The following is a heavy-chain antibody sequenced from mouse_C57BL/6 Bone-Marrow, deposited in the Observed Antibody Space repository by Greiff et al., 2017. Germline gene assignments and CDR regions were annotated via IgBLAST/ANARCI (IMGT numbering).Heavy chain of an antibody. D-gene: IGHD4-1*01. Sequence: VKLVESGPELVKPGASVKLSCKASGYTFTSYDINWVKQRPGQGLEWIGWIYPRDGSTKYNEKFKGKATLTVDTSSSTAYMELHSLTSEDSAVYFCALTGTYYFDYWGQGTTLTVSS. J-gene: IGHJ2*01. CDR3: ALTGTYYFDY. CDR2: IYPRDGST. CDR1: GYTFTSYD. V-gene: IGHV1-85*01.